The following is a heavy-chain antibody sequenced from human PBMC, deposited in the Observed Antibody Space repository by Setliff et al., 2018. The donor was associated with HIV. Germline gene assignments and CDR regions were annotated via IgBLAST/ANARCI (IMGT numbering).Heavy chain of an antibody. Sequence: ASVKVSCKASGYTFTTHSLHWVRQAPGQSLEWMGWINVGNGDTKYSQALQGRITITRDTSANTAYMELSSLRSDDTAVYFCARGALLAVFDFDHWGHGTLVTVS. D-gene: IGHD3-10*01. CDR1: GYTFTTHS. CDR2: INVGNGDT. CDR3: ARGALLAVFDFDH. J-gene: IGHJ4*01. V-gene: IGHV1-3*01.